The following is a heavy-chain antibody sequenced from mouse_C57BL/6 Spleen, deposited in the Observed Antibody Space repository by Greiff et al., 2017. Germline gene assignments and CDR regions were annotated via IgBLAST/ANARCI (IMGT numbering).Heavy chain of an antibody. V-gene: IGHV14-2*01. CDR1: GFNIKDYY. J-gene: IGHJ1*03. Sequence: VQLQQSGAELVKPGASVKLSCTASGFNIKDYYMHWVKQRTEKGLEWIGRIDPEDGATTYAPQFQGKATITADTSSNTAYLHLSSLTSEDTAVYYCAFTTVVARYFDVWGTGTTVTVSS. CDR3: AFTTVVARYFDV. CDR2: IDPEDGAT. D-gene: IGHD1-1*01.